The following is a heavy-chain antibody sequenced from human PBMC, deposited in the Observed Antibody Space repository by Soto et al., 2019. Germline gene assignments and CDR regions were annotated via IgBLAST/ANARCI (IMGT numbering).Heavy chain of an antibody. CDR1: GGAVSSGSDY. Sequence: PSETLSLTCTVSGGAVSSGSDYWSWTRQPPGKGLEWSGCVYYTGGTNYNPSLKRRVTISVDTSNNEFSVKLRAVSAADTGVYDCASDRIRSCYSPFHDTHIRGQ. V-gene: IGHV4-61*01. D-gene: IGHD3-3*01. CDR3: ASDRIRSCYSPFHDTHI. CDR2: VYYTGGT. J-gene: IGHJ3*02.